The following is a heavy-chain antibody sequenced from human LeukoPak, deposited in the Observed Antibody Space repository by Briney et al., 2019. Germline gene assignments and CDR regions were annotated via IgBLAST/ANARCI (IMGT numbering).Heavy chain of an antibody. CDR3: LRSHGAY. CDR2: IYYSGST. V-gene: IGHV4-39*01. D-gene: IGHD3-10*01. J-gene: IGHJ4*02. CDR1: GGSISSSSYY. Sequence: SETLSLTCTVSGGSISSSSYYWGWIRQPPGKGLEWIGSIYYSGSTYYNPSLKSRVTISVDTSKNQFSLKLSSVTAADTAVYYCLRSHGAYWGQGTLVTVSS.